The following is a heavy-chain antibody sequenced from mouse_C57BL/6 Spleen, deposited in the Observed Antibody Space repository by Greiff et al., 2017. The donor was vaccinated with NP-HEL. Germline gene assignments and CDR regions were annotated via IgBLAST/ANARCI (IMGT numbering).Heavy chain of an antibody. CDR3: ATQTAEDAMDY. D-gene: IGHD3-2*02. V-gene: IGHV1-9*01. Sequence: VQLQQSGAELMKPGASVTLSCKATGYTFTGYWLEWVKQRPGHGLEWIGEILPGSGSTNYNEKFKGKATFTADTSSNPAYMQLSSLTTEDSAIYYCATQTAEDAMDYWGKGTSVTVSS. J-gene: IGHJ4*01. CDR2: ILPGSGST. CDR1: GYTFTGYW.